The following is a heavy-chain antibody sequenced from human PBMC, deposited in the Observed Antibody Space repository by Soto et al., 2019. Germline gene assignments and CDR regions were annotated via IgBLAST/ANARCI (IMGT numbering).Heavy chain of an antibody. D-gene: IGHD5-12*01. CDR1: GFIFNSYG. J-gene: IGHJ4*02. CDR2: ISYDGSII. CDR3: ARGVRGVATIAIGFYLDY. Sequence: QVQLVESGGGVVQPGRSLRLSCAASGFIFNSYGMHWIRQAPGKGLEWVAVISYDGSIIFYADSVKGRFTISRDNSNNTLYLQMNSLRGDDTAVYYCARGVRGVATIAIGFYLDYWGQGTLVTTSS. V-gene: IGHV3-30*03.